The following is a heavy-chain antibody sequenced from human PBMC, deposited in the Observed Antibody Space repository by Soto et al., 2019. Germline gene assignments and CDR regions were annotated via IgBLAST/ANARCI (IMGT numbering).Heavy chain of an antibody. CDR3: ARVRADIVVVPAAMRSFDL. CDR1: GLTVSSNY. Sequence: GSLRLSCAASGLTVSSNYMSWVREAPGKGLEWVSVIYSGGSTYYADSLKGRFTISRDNSKNTLYLQMNSLTAEDTAVYYCARVRADIVVVPAAMRSFDLWGQGTLVTVSS. CDR2: IYSGGST. V-gene: IGHV3-53*01. D-gene: IGHD2-2*01. J-gene: IGHJ5*02.